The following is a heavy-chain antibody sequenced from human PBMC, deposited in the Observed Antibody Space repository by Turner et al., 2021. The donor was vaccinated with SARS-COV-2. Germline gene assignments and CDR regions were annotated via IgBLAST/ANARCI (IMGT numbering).Heavy chain of an antibody. CDR1: GFTVSSNY. V-gene: IGHV3-53*01. CDR3: ARGYSSGWYQRGAFDI. CDR2: IYSGGST. D-gene: IGHD6-19*01. Sequence: EVQLVESGGGLIQPGGSLSLSCAASGFTVSSNYMGWVRQAPGKGLEWVSVIYSGGSTYYADAVKGRFTISRDNSKNTLYLQMNSLRAEDTAVYYCARGYSSGWYQRGAFDIWGQETMVTVSS. J-gene: IGHJ3*02.